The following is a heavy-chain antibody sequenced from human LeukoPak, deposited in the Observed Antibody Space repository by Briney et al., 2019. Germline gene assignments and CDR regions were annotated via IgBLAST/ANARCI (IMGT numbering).Heavy chain of an antibody. Sequence: RSGGSLRLSCAASGFTFSSYWMSWVRQAPGKGLEWVAFIRYDGSNKYYADSVKGRFTISRDNSKNTLYLQMNSLRAEDTAVYYCAKYCSGGSCLDYWGQGTLVTVSS. J-gene: IGHJ4*02. V-gene: IGHV3-30*02. CDR3: AKYCSGGSCLDY. CDR2: IRYDGSNK. CDR1: GFTFSSYW. D-gene: IGHD2-15*01.